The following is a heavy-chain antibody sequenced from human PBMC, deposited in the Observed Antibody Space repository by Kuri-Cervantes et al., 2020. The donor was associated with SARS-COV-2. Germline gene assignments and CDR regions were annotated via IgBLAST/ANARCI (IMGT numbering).Heavy chain of an antibody. CDR2: IIPMFDSL. D-gene: IGHD6-19*01. CDR3: GSTIAVAGVGVYYHLDV. V-gene: IGHV1-69*05. CDR1: GGTLRNYA. J-gene: IGHJ6*03. Sequence: SVKVSCKASGGTLRNYAVSWVRQAPGQGLEWMGGIIPMFDSLNYAQKFQGRVTLTTDESTSTAYMELSSLTSEDTAVYYCGSTIAVAGVGVYYHLDVWGKGTTVTVSS.